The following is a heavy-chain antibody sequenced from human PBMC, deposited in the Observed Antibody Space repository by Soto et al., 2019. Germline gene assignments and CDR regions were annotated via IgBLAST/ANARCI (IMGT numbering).Heavy chain of an antibody. CDR3: ARDRYGGGWDTYIGL. J-gene: IGHJ4*02. CDR1: GGSIGNYY. V-gene: IGHV4-59*01. D-gene: IGHD6-25*01. CDR2: IHHSGST. Sequence: SETLSLTCTVSGGSIGNYYWSWIRQPPGKGLEWIGYIHHSGSTSHNPSLKSRVSISVDPSRSQLSLDLDSVIAADTAVYYCARDRYGGGWDTYIGLWGQG.